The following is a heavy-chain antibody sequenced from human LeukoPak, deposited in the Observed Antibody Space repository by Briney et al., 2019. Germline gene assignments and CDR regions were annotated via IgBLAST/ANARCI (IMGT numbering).Heavy chain of an antibody. Sequence: GGSLRLSCAASGFTFSSYSMNWVRQAPGKGLEWVSYISSSSTIYYADSVKGRFTISRDNAKNSQYLQMNSLRDEDTAVYYCARDSSSGWYSSGAFDIWGQGTMVTVSS. D-gene: IGHD6-19*01. V-gene: IGHV3-48*02. CDR3: ARDSSSGWYSSGAFDI. CDR1: GFTFSSYS. CDR2: ISSSSTI. J-gene: IGHJ3*02.